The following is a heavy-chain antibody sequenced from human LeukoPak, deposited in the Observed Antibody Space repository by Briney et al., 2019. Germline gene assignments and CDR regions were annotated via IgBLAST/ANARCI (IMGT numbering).Heavy chain of an antibody. Sequence: SETLSLTCTVSGGSISSSSYYWGWIRQPPGKGLEWIGSIYYSGSTYYNPSLKSRVTISVDTPKNQFSLKLSSVTAADTAVYYCARAGEMATITGLDYWGQGTLVTVSS. V-gene: IGHV4-39*07. CDR2: IYYSGST. CDR1: GGSISSSSYY. CDR3: ARAGEMATITGLDY. D-gene: IGHD5-24*01. J-gene: IGHJ4*02.